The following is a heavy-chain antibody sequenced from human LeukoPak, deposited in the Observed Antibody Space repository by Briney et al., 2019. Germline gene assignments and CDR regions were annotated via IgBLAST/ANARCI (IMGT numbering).Heavy chain of an antibody. D-gene: IGHD3-16*01. V-gene: IGHV4-61*02. CDR3: ARGVREAYYYYGMDV. Sequence: PSQTLSLTCTVSGGSISSGSYYWSWIRQPAGKGLEWIGRIYTSGSTNYNPSLKSRVTISVDTSKNQFSLKLSSVTAADTAVYYCARGVREAYYYYGMDVWGQGTTVTVSS. CDR1: GGSISSGSYY. CDR2: IYTSGST. J-gene: IGHJ6*02.